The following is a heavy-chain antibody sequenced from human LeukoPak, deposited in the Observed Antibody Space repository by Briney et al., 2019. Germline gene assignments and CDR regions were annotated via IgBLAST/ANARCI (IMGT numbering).Heavy chain of an antibody. V-gene: IGHV3-21*01. Sequence: PGGSLRLSCAASGFTFSSYSMNWVRQAPGKGLEWVSSISSSSSYIYYADSVKGRFTISRDNAKNSLYLQMNGLRAEDTAVYYCARGSMNYAVFDYWGQGTLVTVSS. CDR1: GFTFSSYS. D-gene: IGHD1-7*01. J-gene: IGHJ4*02. CDR2: ISSSSSYI. CDR3: ARGSMNYAVFDY.